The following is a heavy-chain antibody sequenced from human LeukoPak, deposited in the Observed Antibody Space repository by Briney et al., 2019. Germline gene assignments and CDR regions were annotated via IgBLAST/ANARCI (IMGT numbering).Heavy chain of an antibody. CDR1: GFTFDDYA. CDR3: AKDILGHSSGWYWSPT. J-gene: IGHJ5*02. CDR2: ISWDGGST. D-gene: IGHD6-19*01. Sequence: GGSLRLSCAASGFTFDDYAMHWVRQAPGKGLEWVSLISWDGGSTYYADSVKGRFTISRDNSKNSLYLQMNSLRAEDTALYYCAKDILGHSSGWYWSPTWGQGTLVTVS. V-gene: IGHV3-43D*03.